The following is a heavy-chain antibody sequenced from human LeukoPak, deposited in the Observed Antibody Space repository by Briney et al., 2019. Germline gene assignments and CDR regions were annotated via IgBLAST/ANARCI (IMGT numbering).Heavy chain of an antibody. CDR2: INANGGTT. V-gene: IGHV3-23*01. D-gene: IGHD6-19*01. CDR3: AKPVSGGLAVTADWFHP. Sequence: PGGSLRLSCAASGFTFSSYSMNWLRQPPGKGLEWVSTINANGGTTSYAASVRGRFTISRDNSKNTLYLQVNTLRADDTATYYCAKPVSGGLAVTADWFHPWGQGTLVVVSS. J-gene: IGHJ5*01. CDR1: GFTFSSYS.